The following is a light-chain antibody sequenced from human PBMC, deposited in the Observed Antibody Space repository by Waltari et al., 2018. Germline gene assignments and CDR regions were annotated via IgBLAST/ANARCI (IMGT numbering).Light chain of an antibody. CDR2: AAS. CDR3: QHYYDNPLT. CDR1: QNSYSN. V-gene: IGKV1-6*01. Sequence: IQMTQSPSPLSASVGDGVTISCRTSQNSYSNLAWYQQKPGKAPKLLIYAASSLQSGIPSRFSGSGSGTDFTLTISSLQPEDSAAYYCQHYYDNPLTFGGGTKVEIK. J-gene: IGKJ4*01.